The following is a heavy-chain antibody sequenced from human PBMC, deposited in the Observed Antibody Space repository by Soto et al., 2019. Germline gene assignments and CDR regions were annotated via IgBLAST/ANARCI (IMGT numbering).Heavy chain of an antibody. CDR3: ARHQVGYRVTDY. CDR1: GFSFSMYW. J-gene: IGHJ4*02. CDR2: IKEDGSQK. D-gene: IGHD1-26*01. Sequence: EVQLMESGGGLVQPGGSLRLSCAASGFSFSMYWMSWVRQAPGKGLEWVANIKEDGSQKYYVDSVKGRFTISRDNAKNSLYLQMNSLRAEDTAVYYCARHQVGYRVTDYWGQGTLVTVSS. V-gene: IGHV3-7*01.